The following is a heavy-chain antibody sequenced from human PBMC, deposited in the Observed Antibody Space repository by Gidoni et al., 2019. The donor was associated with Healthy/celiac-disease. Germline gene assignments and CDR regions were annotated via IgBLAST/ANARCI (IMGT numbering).Heavy chain of an antibody. CDR3: ARQARGYSYANDY. Sequence: EVQLVQPGAEVKKPGESLKISCKGSVYSFTSYWSGWVRQMPGKGLEWIGIIYPGDSDTRYGPSFQAQVTIAADKSISTAYLQWSSLKAANTAMYYCARQARGYSYANDYWGQGTLVTVSS. J-gene: IGHJ4*02. V-gene: IGHV5-51*01. D-gene: IGHD5-18*01. CDR2: IYPGDSDT. CDR1: VYSFTSYW.